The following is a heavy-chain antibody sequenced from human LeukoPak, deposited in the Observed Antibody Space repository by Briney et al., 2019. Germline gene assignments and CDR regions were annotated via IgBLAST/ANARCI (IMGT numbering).Heavy chain of an antibody. D-gene: IGHD6-13*01. J-gene: IGHJ5*02. CDR2: VNQGGTGK. V-gene: IGHV3-7*01. CDR1: GFRFSSQW. CDR3: ARGPETPYSTYIGYNWFDP. Sequence: GGSLRLSCAASGFRFSSQWMSWVRQAPGKGLEWVAIVNQGGTGKYYVDSVKGRFTISRDNAENSLYLQMNSLRAEDTAVYYCARGPETPYSTYIGYNWFDPWGQGTLVTVSS.